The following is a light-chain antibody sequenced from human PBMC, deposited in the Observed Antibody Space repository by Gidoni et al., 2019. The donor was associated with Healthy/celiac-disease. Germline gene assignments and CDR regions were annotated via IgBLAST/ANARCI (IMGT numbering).Light chain of an antibody. CDR3: SSYTSSSTYV. J-gene: IGLJ1*01. V-gene: IGLV2-14*03. CDR2: DVS. CDR1: SSDVGGYNY. Sequence: QSALTQPASVSGSPGPSTTISCTGTSSDVGGYNYVSGYQQHPGKAPKLMIYDVSNRPSGVSNRCSGSKSGNTASLTISGLQAEDEADYYCSSYTSSSTYVFGTGTKVTVL.